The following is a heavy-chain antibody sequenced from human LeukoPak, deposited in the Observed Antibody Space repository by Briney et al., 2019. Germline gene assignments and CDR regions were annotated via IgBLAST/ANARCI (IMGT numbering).Heavy chain of an antibody. V-gene: IGHV3-7*03. Sequence: PTGGSLRLSCAASGFTFSSYWMSWVRQAPGKGLEWVANIKQDGSEKYYVDSVKGRFTISRDNSKNTLYLHMHSLRADDTALYYCAKDLHGAFDYWGQGILVTVSS. CDR1: GFTFSSYW. J-gene: IGHJ4*02. CDR3: AKDLHGAFDY. D-gene: IGHD3-10*01. CDR2: IKQDGSEK.